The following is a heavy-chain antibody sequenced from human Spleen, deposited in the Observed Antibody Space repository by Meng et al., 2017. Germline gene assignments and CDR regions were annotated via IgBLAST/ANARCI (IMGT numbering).Heavy chain of an antibody. V-gene: IGHV3-33*01. J-gene: IGHJ4*02. CDR1: GFTFSSYV. Sequence: GESLKISCAASGFTFSSYVMHWVRQAPGTGLAWVAVIWYDGSNKYYADAVKGRFTISRDNSKNSVFLQINSLRAEDTAVYYCARSPIDKYDLSALPLDYWGQGTLVTVSS. CDR3: ARSPIDKYDLSALPLDY. D-gene: IGHD3-22*01. CDR2: IWYDGSNK.